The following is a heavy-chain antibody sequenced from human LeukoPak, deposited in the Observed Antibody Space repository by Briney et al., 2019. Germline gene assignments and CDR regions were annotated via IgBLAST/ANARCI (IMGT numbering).Heavy chain of an antibody. CDR1: GGSLNGYY. CDR2: IYYSGNT. J-gene: IGHJ4*02. CDR3: ARLNQGNRFDY. D-gene: IGHD1-14*01. Sequence: PSETLSLTCTVSGGSLNGYYWSWIRQPPGKGLEWIGSIYYSGNTFYNPSLKSRVTISVDTSKNQFSLKLSSITAADTAVYYCARLNQGNRFDYWGQGALVTVSS. V-gene: IGHV4-59*04.